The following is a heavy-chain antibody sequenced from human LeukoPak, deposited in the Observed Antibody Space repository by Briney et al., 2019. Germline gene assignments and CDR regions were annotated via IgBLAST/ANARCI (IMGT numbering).Heavy chain of an antibody. V-gene: IGHV3-7*01. CDR2: IKQDGSEK. CDR3: ARDRPYYDILTGDY. Sequence: GGSLRLSCAASGFTVNKVWMSWVRQAPGKGLEWVANIKQDGSEKYYVDSVKGRFTISRDNAKNSLYLQINSLRAEDTAVYYCARDRPYYDILTGDYWGQGTLVTVSS. CDR1: GFTVNKVW. D-gene: IGHD3-9*01. J-gene: IGHJ4*02.